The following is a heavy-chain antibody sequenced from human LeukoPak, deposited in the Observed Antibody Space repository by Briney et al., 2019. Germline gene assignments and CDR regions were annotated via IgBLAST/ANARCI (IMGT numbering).Heavy chain of an antibody. D-gene: IGHD3-3*01. CDR3: AKTSLSDSSGHYYYMDV. V-gene: IGHV3-30*02. CDR1: GFSFNNYG. CDR2: IRFDEREK. J-gene: IGHJ6*03. Sequence: GGSLRLSCAASGFSFNNYGMHWVRHTPSKGLEWVAFIRFDEREKFYADSVKGRFTISRDNSRNTVSLQLCNLRTEDTALYYCAKTSLSDSSGHYYYMDVWGKGTTVTVSS.